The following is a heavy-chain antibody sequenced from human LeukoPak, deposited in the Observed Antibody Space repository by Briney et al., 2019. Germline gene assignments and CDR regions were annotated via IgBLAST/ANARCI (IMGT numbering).Heavy chain of an antibody. D-gene: IGHD4-11*01. CDR1: GFTVSSNY. CDR3: ASFNVPDSNSDDY. V-gene: IGHV3-53*01. CDR2: IYSGGGT. Sequence: GGSLRLSCAASGFTVSSNYMSWVRQAPGKGLEWVSVIYSGGGTYYADSVKGRFTISRDNSKNTLYLQMNSLRAEDTAVYYCASFNVPDSNSDDYWGQGTLVTVSS. J-gene: IGHJ4*02.